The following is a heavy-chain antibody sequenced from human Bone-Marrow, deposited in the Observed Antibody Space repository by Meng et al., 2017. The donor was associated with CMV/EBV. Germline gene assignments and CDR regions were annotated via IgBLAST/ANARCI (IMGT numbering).Heavy chain of an antibody. Sequence: SVKVSCKASGGTFSSYAISWVRQAPGQGLEWMGGIIPIFGTANYAQKFQGRVTITTDESTSTAYMELRSLRSEDTAVYYCASSELGGEGYCSGGSCYSARRGAFDICGQGTMVTVSS. CDR2: IIPIFGTA. J-gene: IGHJ3*02. CDR3: ASSELGGEGYCSGGSCYSARRGAFDI. D-gene: IGHD2-15*01. CDR1: GGTFSSYA. V-gene: IGHV1-69*05.